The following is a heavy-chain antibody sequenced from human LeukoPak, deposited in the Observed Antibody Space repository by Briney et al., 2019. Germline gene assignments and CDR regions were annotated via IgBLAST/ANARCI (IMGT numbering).Heavy chain of an antibody. D-gene: IGHD6-6*01. Sequence: ASVKVSCKASGYTFTGYYMHWVRQAPGQGLEWMGWINPNSGGTNYAQKFQGRVTMTRDTSISTAYMELSRLRSDDTAVYYCAREDRFGYSSSSPPDYWGQGTLVTVSS. J-gene: IGHJ4*02. CDR2: INPNSGGT. CDR3: AREDRFGYSSSSPPDY. CDR1: GYTFTGYY. V-gene: IGHV1-2*02.